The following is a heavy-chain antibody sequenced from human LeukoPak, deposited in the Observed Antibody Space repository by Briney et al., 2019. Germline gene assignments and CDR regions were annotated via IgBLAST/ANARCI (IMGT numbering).Heavy chain of an antibody. CDR1: GFTFSSYA. D-gene: IGHD3-22*01. V-gene: IGHV3-30*04. J-gene: IGHJ1*01. Sequence: QTGGSLRLSCAASGFTFSSYAMHWVRQAPGKGLEWVAVISYDGSNKYYADSVKGRFTISRDNSKNTLYLQMNSLRAEDTAVYYCAKDGAIFRSGYLPGYFQHWGQGTLVTVSS. CDR2: ISYDGSNK. CDR3: AKDGAIFRSGYLPGYFQH.